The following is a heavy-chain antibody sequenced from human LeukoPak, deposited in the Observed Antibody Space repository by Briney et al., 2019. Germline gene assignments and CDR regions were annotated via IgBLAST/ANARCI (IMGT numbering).Heavy chain of an antibody. CDR1: GFTFSSYG. V-gene: IGHV3-30*18. CDR3: AKDNPSGWLYYFDY. CDR2: ISYDGRNK. D-gene: IGHD6-19*01. J-gene: IGHJ4*02. Sequence: GGSLRLSCAASGFTFSSYGMHWVRQAPGKGLERVAVISYDGRNKYYADSVKGRFTISRDNSKNTLYLQMNSLRAEDTAVYYCAKDNPSGWLYYFDYWGQGTLVTVSS.